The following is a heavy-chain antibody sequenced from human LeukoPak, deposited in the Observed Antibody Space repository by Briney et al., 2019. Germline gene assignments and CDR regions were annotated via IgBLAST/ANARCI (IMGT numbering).Heavy chain of an antibody. Sequence: PSETLSLTCTVSGGSISRHYWSWIRRPAGKGLEWIGRIYGSGGTDYNPSLNSRVAMSVDTSKNQISLKLTSVTAADTAVYYCARDPSYSSGYFDYWGQGTLVTASS. D-gene: IGHD5-12*01. CDR3: ARDPSYSSGYFDY. CDR1: GGSISRHY. V-gene: IGHV4-4*07. J-gene: IGHJ4*02. CDR2: IYGSGGT.